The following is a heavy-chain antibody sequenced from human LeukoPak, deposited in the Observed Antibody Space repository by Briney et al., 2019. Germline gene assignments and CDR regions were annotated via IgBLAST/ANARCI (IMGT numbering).Heavy chain of an antibody. CDR1: GFAFSSYA. D-gene: IGHD1-26*01. V-gene: IGHV3-23*01. J-gene: IGHJ2*01. Sequence: GGSLRLSCAVSGFAFSSYAMSWVRQAPGKGLEWVSAISGSGVTPYYADSVKGRFTISKDNSKNTLYLQMNSLRAEDTAVYYCTNLREEYFDIWGRGTLVTVSS. CDR2: ISGSGVTP. CDR3: TNLREEYFDI.